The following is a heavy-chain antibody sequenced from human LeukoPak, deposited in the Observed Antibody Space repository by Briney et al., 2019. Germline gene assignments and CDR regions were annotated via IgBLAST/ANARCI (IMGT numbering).Heavy chain of an antibody. D-gene: IGHD5-18*01. CDR3: AREGYVDTAMGWFDP. CDR2: IYHSGST. V-gene: IGHV4-4*02. CDR1: GGSISSSNW. Sequence: SETLSLTCAVSGGSISSSNWWSWVRQPPGKGLEWIGEIYHSGSTNYNPSLKSRVTISVDKSKNQFSLKLSSVTAADPAVYYCAREGYVDTAMGWFDPGGRGTRVTVSS. J-gene: IGHJ5*02.